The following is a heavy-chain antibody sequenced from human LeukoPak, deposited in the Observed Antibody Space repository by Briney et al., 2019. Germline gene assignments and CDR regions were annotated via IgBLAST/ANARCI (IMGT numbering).Heavy chain of an antibody. CDR2: ISGRGGST. CDR3: ALIYDFFNGGTVGDY. V-gene: IGHV3-23*01. Sequence: GGSLRLSCAGSGFTFNNFAMSWVRQAPGKGLEWVSSISGRGGSTYYADSLRGRFIISRDNSKNTLYLRMNSLRDEDTAFYYCALIYDFFNGGTVGDYWGQGALVTVSA. J-gene: IGHJ4*02. CDR1: GFTFNNFA. D-gene: IGHD5/OR15-5a*01.